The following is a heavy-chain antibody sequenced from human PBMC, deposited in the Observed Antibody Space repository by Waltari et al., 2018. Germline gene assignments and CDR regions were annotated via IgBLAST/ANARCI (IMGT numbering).Heavy chain of an antibody. D-gene: IGHD6-19*01. CDR1: GFTVGTNY. J-gene: IGHJ4*02. CDR2: IYSGGGI. V-gene: IGHV3-53*01. Sequence: EVQLVESGGGLIQPGGSLRLSCAVSGFTVGTNYMSWVRQEPGKGLEWISLIYSGGGIHYADSVKGRFTISRDSAKNTLYLQMNSLRVEDTAVYYCARDPPGVAVSGKGWGQGTLVTVSS. CDR3: ARDPPGVAVSGKG.